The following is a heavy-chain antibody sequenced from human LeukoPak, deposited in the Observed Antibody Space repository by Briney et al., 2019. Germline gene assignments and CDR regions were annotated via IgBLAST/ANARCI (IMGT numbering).Heavy chain of an antibody. V-gene: IGHV4-4*07. CDR1: GGSISSYY. CDR3: ARDSTGYSSGWYYYYYYMDV. CDR2: IYTSGST. J-gene: IGHJ6*03. Sequence: SETLSLTCTVSGGSISSYYWSWIRQPAGKGLEWIGRIYTSGSTNYNPSLKSRVTMSVDTSKNQFSLKLSSVTAADTAVYYCARDSTGYSSGWYYYYYYMDVWGKGTTVTVSS. D-gene: IGHD6-19*01.